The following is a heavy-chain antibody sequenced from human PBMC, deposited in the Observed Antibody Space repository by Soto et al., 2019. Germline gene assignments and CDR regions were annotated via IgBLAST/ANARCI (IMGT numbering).Heavy chain of an antibody. V-gene: IGHV4-59*01. CDR1: GGSISSYY. D-gene: IGHD3-10*01. J-gene: IGHJ3*01. CDR2: IYYSGST. CDR3: ARVWGGAFDF. Sequence: SETLSLTCTVSGGSISSYYWSWIRQPPGKGLEWIGYIYYSGSTNYNPSLKSRVTISVDTSRNQFSLKLSSVTAADTAVYYCARVWGGAFDFWGQGTMVTVSS.